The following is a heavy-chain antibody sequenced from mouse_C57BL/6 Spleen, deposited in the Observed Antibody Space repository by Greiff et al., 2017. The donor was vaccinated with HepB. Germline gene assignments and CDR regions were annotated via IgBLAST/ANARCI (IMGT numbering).Heavy chain of an antibody. CDR2: ISSGGDYI. CDR3: TRDSSTMVTTYFDY. J-gene: IGHJ2*01. D-gene: IGHD2-2*01. Sequence: EVQRVESGEGLVKPGGSLKLSCAASGFTFSSYAMSWVRQTPEKRLEWVAYISSGGDYIYYADTVKGRFTISRDNARNTLYLQMSSLKSEDTAMYYCTRDSSTMVTTYFDYWGQGTTLTVSS. CDR1: GFTFSSYA. V-gene: IGHV5-9-1*02.